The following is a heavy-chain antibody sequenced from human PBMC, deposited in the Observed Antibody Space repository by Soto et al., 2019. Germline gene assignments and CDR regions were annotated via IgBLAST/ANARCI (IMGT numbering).Heavy chain of an antibody. CDR1: GYTFSSYA. CDR3: ASDRPPPDY. Sequence: QVQLVQSGAEVKKPGASVKVSCKASGYTFSSYAISWVRQAPGQGLEWMGWISAYNGNTKYAQKLQGRVTMTTDTSTSSAYMELRSLKSDDTAGYYRASDRPPPDYWGQGTLVTVSS. CDR2: ISAYNGNT. V-gene: IGHV1-18*01. J-gene: IGHJ4*02.